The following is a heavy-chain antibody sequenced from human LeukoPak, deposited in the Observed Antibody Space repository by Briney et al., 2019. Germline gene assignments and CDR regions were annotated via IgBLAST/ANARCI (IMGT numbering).Heavy chain of an antibody. J-gene: IGHJ4*02. V-gene: IGHV3-48*03. Sequence: PGGSLRLSCAASGFTFSSYEMNWVRQAPGKGLEWVSYISSSGSTIYYADSVKGRFTISRDNAKNSLYLQMNSLRAEDTAVYYCARDRRVYCSGGSCYSSDFDYWGQGTLVTVSS. CDR1: GFTFSSYE. CDR2: ISSSGSTI. D-gene: IGHD2-15*01. CDR3: ARDRRVYCSGGSCYSSDFDY.